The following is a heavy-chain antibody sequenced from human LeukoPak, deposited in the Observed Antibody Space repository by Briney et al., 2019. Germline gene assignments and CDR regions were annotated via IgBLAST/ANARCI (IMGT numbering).Heavy chain of an antibody. J-gene: IGHJ6*04. Sequence: GGSLRLSCAASGFTFSSYSMNWVRQAPGKGLEWVSSISTSSIYIYYADSLKGRFTISRHNAKNSLYLQMNSLRAEDTAVYYCAELGITMIGGVWGKGTTVTISS. CDR3: AELGITMIGGV. D-gene: IGHD3-10*02. CDR1: GFTFSSYS. CDR2: ISTSSIYI. V-gene: IGHV3-21*01.